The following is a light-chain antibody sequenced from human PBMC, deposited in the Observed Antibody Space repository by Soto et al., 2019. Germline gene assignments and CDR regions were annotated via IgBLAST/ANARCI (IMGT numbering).Light chain of an antibody. Sequence: QSVLTQPASVSGSLGQSVTISCTGTSSDIGGYKYVSWYQQHPGKAPKLIIFEVSNRPSGVSDRFSGSNSGNTASLTISGLQSEDEADYYCTSYSIYRVLVFGRGTKVTVL. CDR2: EVS. CDR3: TSYSIYRVLV. J-gene: IGLJ3*02. V-gene: IGLV2-14*01. CDR1: SSDIGGYKY.